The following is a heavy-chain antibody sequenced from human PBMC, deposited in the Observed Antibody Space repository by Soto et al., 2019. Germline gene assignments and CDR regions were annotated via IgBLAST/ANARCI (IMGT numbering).Heavy chain of an antibody. CDR2: VYSSGVT. V-gene: IGHV4-39*01. J-gene: IGHJ4*02. CDR3: GRRRMQHWKPFDY. CDR1: GDSTSNNYH. D-gene: IGHD1-1*01. Sequence: SETLSLTCTVSGDSTSNNYHWGWIRQPPGKGLEWIGSVYSSGVTHYNPSLERRVTVSIDTSKNQFSLNLNSVTAADTAVYFCGRRRMQHWKPFDYWGQGTLVTVSS.